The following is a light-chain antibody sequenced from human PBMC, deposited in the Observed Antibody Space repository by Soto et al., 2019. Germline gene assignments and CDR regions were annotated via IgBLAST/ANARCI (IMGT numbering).Light chain of an antibody. CDR1: KLGDKY. Sequence: SYELTQPPSVSVSPGQTASITCSGDKLGDKYACWYQQKPGQSPVLVIYQDSKRPSGIPERFSGSNSGNTATLTISGTQAMDEAVYYCQAWDSSILYVFGTGPKLTVL. CDR3: QAWDSSILYV. V-gene: IGLV3-1*01. CDR2: QDS. J-gene: IGLJ1*01.